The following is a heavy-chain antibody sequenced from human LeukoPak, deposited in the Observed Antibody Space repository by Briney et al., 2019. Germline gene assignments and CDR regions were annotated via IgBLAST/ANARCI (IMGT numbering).Heavy chain of an antibody. Sequence: PGGSLRLSCAASGFTFSSYAMSWVRQAPGKGLEWVSAISGSGGSTYYADSVKGRFTISRDNSKNTLYLQMNSLRAEDTAVYYCAKDTGAVVANWYFDLWGRGTLVTVSS. CDR1: GFTFSSYA. V-gene: IGHV3-23*01. CDR2: ISGSGGST. CDR3: AKDTGAVVANWYFDL. J-gene: IGHJ2*01. D-gene: IGHD6-19*01.